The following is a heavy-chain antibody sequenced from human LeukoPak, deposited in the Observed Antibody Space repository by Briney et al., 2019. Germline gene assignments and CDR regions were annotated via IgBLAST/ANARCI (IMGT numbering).Heavy chain of an antibody. CDR3: ARDKIVPGGYYFDY. CDR1: GGSINNGDYY. CDR2: IYYSGST. J-gene: IGHJ4*02. Sequence: PSETLSLTCTVSGGSINNGDYYWSWIRQHPGKGLEWIGYIYYSGSTYYNPSLKSRVTISVDTSKNQFSLKLSSVTAADTAAYYCARDKIVPGGYYFDYWGQGTLVTVSS. V-gene: IGHV4-31*03. D-gene: IGHD3-16*01.